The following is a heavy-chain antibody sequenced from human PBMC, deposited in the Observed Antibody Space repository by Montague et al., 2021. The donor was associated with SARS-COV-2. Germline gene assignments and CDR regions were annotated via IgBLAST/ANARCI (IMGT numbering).Heavy chain of an antibody. V-gene: IGHV4-59*01. CDR1: GGSITGYY. D-gene: IGHD4-23*01. CDR2: IYDGGAV. J-gene: IGHJ3*02. CDR3: VRDHPYGGPRGAYDI. Sequence: SETLSLTCTVSGGSITGYYWSWLRRYPGKGLEWIAHIYDGGAVNYNPSLGSRVTISTDTSKNQLSLKVNSVTAADTAVYYCVRDHPYGGPRGAYDIWGQGTVVTVSS.